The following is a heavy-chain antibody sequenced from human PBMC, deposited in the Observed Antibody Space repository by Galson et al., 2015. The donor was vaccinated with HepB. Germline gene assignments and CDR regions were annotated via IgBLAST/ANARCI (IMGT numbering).Heavy chain of an antibody. CDR1: GFNIGNHA. D-gene: IGHD6-19*01. CDR2: ISGGEGNT. Sequence: SLRLSCAASGFNIGNHAMNWVRQAPGKGLEWVSTISGGEGNTYYADSVRGRFTISRDSSKNTLYLHMSSLRAGATAVYSCAKAIGSGCYDPSMLDFWGQGTLVTVSS. CDR3: AKAIGSGCYDPSMLDF. J-gene: IGHJ4*02. V-gene: IGHV3-23*01.